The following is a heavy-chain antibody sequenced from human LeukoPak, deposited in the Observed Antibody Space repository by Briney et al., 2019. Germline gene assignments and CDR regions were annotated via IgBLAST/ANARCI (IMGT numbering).Heavy chain of an antibody. V-gene: IGHV1-69*05. Sequence: SVKVSCKASGGTFSIYAISWVRQAPGQGLEWMGGIIPVFGTANYAQKFQGRVTITTDESTSTTYMELSSLKSEDTAVYYCARARGIYEGYFDLWGRGTLVTVSS. D-gene: IGHD5/OR15-5a*01. J-gene: IGHJ2*01. CDR3: ARARGIYEGYFDL. CDR1: GGTFSIYA. CDR2: IIPVFGTA.